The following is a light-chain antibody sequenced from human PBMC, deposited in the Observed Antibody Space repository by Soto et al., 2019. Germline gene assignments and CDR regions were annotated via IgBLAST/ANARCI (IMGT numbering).Light chain of an antibody. J-gene: IGKJ1*01. V-gene: IGKV1-5*03. CDR1: QSISRW. CDR2: KAS. CDR3: QQYHSYPWT. Sequence: SAAAVSASVGDRATITFWASQSISRWLALYQQKAGNATKLLIYKASSLVSGVQSRFSGSGSGTEFTLTISSLQPNEFATYDCQQYHSYPWTFGKATKV.